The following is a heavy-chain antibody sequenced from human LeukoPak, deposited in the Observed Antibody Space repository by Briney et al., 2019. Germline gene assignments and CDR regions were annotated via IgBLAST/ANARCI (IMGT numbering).Heavy chain of an antibody. CDR1: GGSMSTYY. CDR3: ARQGGTIDYFYH. CDR2: VYHSGTT. D-gene: IGHD1-26*01. J-gene: IGHJ4*02. V-gene: IGHV4-59*08. Sequence: SETLSLTCTVSGGSMSTYYWSWIRQAPGKGLEWIGYVYHSGTTNYNPSLKSRVSISADTSKNHFSLRLRSVTAADTAAYFCARQGGTIDYFYHWGEGKVVTVAS.